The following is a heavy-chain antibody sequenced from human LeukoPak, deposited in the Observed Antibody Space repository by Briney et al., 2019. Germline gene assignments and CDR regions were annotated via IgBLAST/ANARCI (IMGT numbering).Heavy chain of an antibody. CDR1: GGSFSGYY. CDR2: INHGGST. J-gene: IGHJ6*03. Sequence: ASETLSLTCAVYGGSFSGYYWSWIRQPPGKGLEWIGEINHGGSTNYNPSLKSRVTISVDTSKNQFSLKLSSVTAADTAVYYCARLGMETSSFNYYYYMDVWGKGTTVTISS. V-gene: IGHV4-34*01. CDR3: ARLGMETSSFNYYYYMDV. D-gene: IGHD6-13*01.